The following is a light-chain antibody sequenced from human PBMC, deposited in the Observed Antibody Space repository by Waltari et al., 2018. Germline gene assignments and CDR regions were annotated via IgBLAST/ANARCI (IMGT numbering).Light chain of an antibody. J-gene: IGKJ3*01. CDR2: NSS. V-gene: IGKV3-11*01. CDR3: QHRDNWLFT. Sequence: EIVLTQAPATLSFSPGDRATLSCSASQSIQTFLAWYQQKPGQAPGLLIYNSSLRASGVPVRFSGSGSGTDFTLTISHLEPEDFAFYFCQHRDNWLFTFGPGTKVEIK. CDR1: QSIQTF.